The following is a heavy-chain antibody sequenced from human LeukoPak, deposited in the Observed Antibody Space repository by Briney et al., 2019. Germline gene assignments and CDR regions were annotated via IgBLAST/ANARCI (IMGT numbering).Heavy chain of an antibody. CDR1: GYTFIAYY. Sequence: ASVKVSCKASGYTFIAYYIHWVRQAPGQGLEWMGCINPNSGDTTYPQKFQGWVTMTRDTSINTAYMEVRRLRSDDTAVYYCARDSAGGSKWLRFRDALDIWGQGTMVTVSS. CDR2: INPNSGDT. V-gene: IGHV1-2*04. J-gene: IGHJ3*02. CDR3: ARDSAGGSKWLRFRDALDI. D-gene: IGHD5-12*01.